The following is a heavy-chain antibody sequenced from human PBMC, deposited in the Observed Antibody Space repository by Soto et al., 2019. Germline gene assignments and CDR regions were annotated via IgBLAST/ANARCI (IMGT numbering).Heavy chain of an antibody. CDR3: TFVRGEASDV. CDR1: GFTFSGSA. J-gene: IGHJ3*01. Sequence: AGGSLRLSCAASGFTFSGSAMHWVRQASGKGLEWVGRIRSKLNNYATVYAASVKGRFTISRDDSKNTTYLQMNSLKIEDTAVYYCTFVRGEASDVWGQGTMVTVSS. V-gene: IGHV3-73*01. CDR2: IRSKLNNYAT. D-gene: IGHD3-10*02.